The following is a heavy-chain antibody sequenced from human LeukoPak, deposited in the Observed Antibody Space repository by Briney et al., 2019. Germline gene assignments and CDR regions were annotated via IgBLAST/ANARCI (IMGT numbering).Heavy chain of an antibody. D-gene: IGHD1-26*01. V-gene: IGHV3-48*01. CDR1: AFTFSDYS. J-gene: IGHJ4*02. CDR3: ARDRLTSGRYFFDY. Sequence: SGGSLRLSCAASAFTFSDYSMNWVRQAPGKGLEWISYISGRSSTIYYADSVRGRFTISRDNAKNSMYLQMNSLRAEDTAVYYCARDRLTSGRYFFDYWGQGTLVTVSS. CDR2: ISGRSSTI.